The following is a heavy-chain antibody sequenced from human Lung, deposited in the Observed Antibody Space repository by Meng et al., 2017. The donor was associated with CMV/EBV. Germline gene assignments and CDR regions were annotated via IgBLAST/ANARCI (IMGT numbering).Heavy chain of an antibody. D-gene: IGHD6-6*01. CDR2: INHSRNT. V-gene: IGHV4-34*01. Sequence: SQXXSLTXAVYGGSFSGYYWTWIRQPPGKGLEWIGEINHSRNTNYNPSLKSRVTMSVDTSKNQFSLNLSSVSAADTAVYYCARGRVAARQIQRPGLYFDYWGQGPLVPFSS. CDR3: ARGRVAARQIQRPGLYFDY. CDR1: GGSFSGYY. J-gene: IGHJ4*02.